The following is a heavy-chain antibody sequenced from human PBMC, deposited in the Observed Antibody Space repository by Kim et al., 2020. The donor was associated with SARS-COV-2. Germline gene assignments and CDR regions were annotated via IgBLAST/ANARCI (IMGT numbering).Heavy chain of an antibody. J-gene: IGHJ5*02. V-gene: IGHV3-53*01. CDR3: AREILVATSNWFDP. Sequence: ADAVKGRFTNSRDNSKNTLYLQMNSLRAEDTAVYYCAREILVATSNWFDPWGQGTLVTVSS. D-gene: IGHD5-12*01.